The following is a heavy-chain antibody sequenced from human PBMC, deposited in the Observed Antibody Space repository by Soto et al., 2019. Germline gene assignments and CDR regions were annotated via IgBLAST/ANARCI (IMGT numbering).Heavy chain of an antibody. Sequence: PGGSLRLSCAASGFTFSAYYMSWIRQAPGKGLEWISYISSSGDTGNYADSVKGRFTVSRDNAKNSLYLQMNSLRGEDTAVYYCARDRGAVVGQFFDYWGQGTLVTV. J-gene: IGHJ4*02. V-gene: IGHV3-11*01. CDR1: GFTFSAYY. CDR2: ISSSGDTG. D-gene: IGHD3-22*01. CDR3: ARDRGAVVGQFFDY.